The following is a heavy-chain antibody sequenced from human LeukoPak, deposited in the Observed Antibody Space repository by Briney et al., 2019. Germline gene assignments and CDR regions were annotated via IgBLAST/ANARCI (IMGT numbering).Heavy chain of an antibody. V-gene: IGHV3-21*05. CDR3: ARDGGSGTS. CDR1: GFTFSSYE. D-gene: IGHD1-26*01. CDR2: ISSSSSYI. Sequence: GGSLRLSCAASGFTFSSYEMNWVRQAPGKGLEWVSYISSSSSYIYYADSVKGRFTISRDNAKNSLYLQMNSLRAEDTAVYYCARDGGSGTSWGQGTLVTVSS. J-gene: IGHJ5*02.